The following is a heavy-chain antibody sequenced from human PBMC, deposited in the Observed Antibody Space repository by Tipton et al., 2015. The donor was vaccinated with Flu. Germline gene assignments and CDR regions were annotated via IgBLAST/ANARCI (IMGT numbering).Heavy chain of an antibody. Sequence: TLSLTCNVSGGSLSGYYWSWIRQPAGKGLEWIGRIYTSGNTNYSPSLKSRVTMSVDTSKNQFSLKLSSMTAADTAVYYCARGQGNSGWHYFDYWGQGTLVTVSS. D-gene: IGHD6-19*01. J-gene: IGHJ4*02. V-gene: IGHV4-4*07. CDR2: IYTSGNT. CDR3: ARGQGNSGWHYFDY. CDR1: GGSLSGYY.